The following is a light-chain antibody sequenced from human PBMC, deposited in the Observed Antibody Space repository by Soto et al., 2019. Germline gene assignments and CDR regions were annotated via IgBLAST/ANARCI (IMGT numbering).Light chain of an antibody. CDR3: QQYGSSPRT. CDR2: GAS. V-gene: IGKV3-20*01. J-gene: IGKJ1*01. CDR1: QSVSSSY. Sequence: IVLTHSPGTLSFSPWERSTLSSRSSQSVSSSYLAWYQQKPGQAPRLLIYGASSRATGIPDRFSGSGSGTDFTLTISRLEPEDFAVYYCQQYGSSPRTFGQGTKVDIK.